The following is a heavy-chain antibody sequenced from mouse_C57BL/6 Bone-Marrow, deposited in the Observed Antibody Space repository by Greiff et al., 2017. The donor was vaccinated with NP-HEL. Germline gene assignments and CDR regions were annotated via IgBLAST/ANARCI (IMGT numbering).Heavy chain of an antibody. V-gene: IGHV1-81*01. CDR2: IYTRSGNT. CDR3: ARCGIFDGYYGWYFDV. D-gene: IGHD2-3*01. J-gene: IGHJ1*03. CDR1: GYTFTSYG. Sequence: QVQLQQSGAELARPGASVKLSCKASGYTFTSYGISWVKQRTGQGLEWIGEIYTRSGNTYYNEKFKGKATLTADKSYSTAYMALRSLTSEDSAVYFCARCGIFDGYYGWYFDVWGTGTTVTVSS.